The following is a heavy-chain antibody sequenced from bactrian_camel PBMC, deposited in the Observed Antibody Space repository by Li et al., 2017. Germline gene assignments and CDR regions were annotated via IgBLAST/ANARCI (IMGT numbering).Heavy chain of an antibody. J-gene: IGHJ6*01. CDR3: AASGVMVGPILVATTRPFGW. V-gene: IGHV3S67*01. D-gene: IGHD2*01. CDR1: GYTAKTCT. CDR2: IVGDGTT. Sequence: LVESGGGSVRAGGSLRLSCVASGYTAKTCTRNWYRQTPGKERELVSTIVGDGTTYYHVDSVKGRFTISRDNAKNTLYLQMNSLKAEDTAMYYCAASGVMVGPILVATTRPFGWWGQGTQVTVS.